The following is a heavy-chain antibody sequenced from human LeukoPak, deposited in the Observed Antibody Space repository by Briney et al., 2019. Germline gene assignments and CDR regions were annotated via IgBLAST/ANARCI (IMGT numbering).Heavy chain of an antibody. Sequence: SETLSLTCTVSGGSISSYYWSWIRQPPGKRLEWIGYIYYSGSTNYNPSLKSRVTISVDTSKNQFSLKLSSVTAADTAVYYCASHESSSIAAFDPWGQGTLVTVSS. J-gene: IGHJ5*02. V-gene: IGHV4-59*08. D-gene: IGHD6-6*01. CDR3: ASHESSSIAAFDP. CDR1: GGSISSYY. CDR2: IYYSGST.